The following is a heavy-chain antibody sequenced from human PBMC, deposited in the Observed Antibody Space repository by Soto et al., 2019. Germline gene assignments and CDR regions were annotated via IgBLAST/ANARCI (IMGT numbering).Heavy chain of an antibody. J-gene: IGHJ5*02. CDR1: GFTFTYAW. V-gene: IGHV3-15*07. Sequence: EVQLVESGGGLVKPGGSLTLSCAASGFTFTYAWMNWVRQAPGTGLEWVGRIKSKTAGGTTDYTAPVKGRFTISRDDSKNTLFLQMNSLIAEDTAVYYCATAGGAWGQGTLVTVSS. CDR3: ATAGGA. D-gene: IGHD3-10*01. CDR2: IKSKTAGGTT.